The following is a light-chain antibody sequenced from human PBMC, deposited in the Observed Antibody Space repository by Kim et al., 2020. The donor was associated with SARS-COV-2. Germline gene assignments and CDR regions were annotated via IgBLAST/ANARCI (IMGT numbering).Light chain of an antibody. CDR1: QSISSF. V-gene: IGKV1-39*01. Sequence: ASVGDRVTITCRASQSISSFLNWYQQKPGKAPKLLIYAASNLQSGVPSRFSGSGSGTDFTLTISTLQAEDFATYHCQQSYTSPRTFGQGTKVDIK. J-gene: IGKJ1*01. CDR3: QQSYTSPRT. CDR2: AAS.